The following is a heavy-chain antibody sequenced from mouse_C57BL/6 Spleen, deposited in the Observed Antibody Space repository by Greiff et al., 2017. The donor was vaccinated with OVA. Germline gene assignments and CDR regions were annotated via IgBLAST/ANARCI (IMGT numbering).Heavy chain of an antibody. CDR1: GYTFTSYW. Sequence: QVQLQQPGAELVRPGSSVKLSCKASGYTFTSYWMDWVKQRPGQGLEWIGNIYPSDSETHYNQKFKDKATLTVDKPSSTAYMQLSSLTSEDSAVYYCARGCLDYYAMDYWGQGTSVTVSS. J-gene: IGHJ4*01. V-gene: IGHV1-61*01. CDR2: IYPSDSET. CDR3: ARGCLDYYAMDY.